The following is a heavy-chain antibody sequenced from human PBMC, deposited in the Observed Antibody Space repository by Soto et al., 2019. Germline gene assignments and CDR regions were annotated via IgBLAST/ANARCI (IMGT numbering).Heavy chain of an antibody. V-gene: IGHV4-30-2*01. CDR1: GGSISSGGYS. CDR3: SRGGVDYYDSSGYYFSPYYFDY. Sequence: QLQLQESGSGLVKPSQTLSLTCAVSGGSISSGGYSWSWIRQPPGKGLEWIGYIYHRGSTYYDPSLKGRVTISVDRSKNQFSLKLSSVTAADTAVYYCSRGGVDYYDSSGYYFSPYYFDYWGQGTLVTVSS. CDR2: IYHRGST. J-gene: IGHJ4*02. D-gene: IGHD3-22*01.